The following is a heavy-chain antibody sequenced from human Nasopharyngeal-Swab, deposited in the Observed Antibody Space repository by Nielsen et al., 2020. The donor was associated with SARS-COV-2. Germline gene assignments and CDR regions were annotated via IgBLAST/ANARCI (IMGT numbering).Heavy chain of an antibody. J-gene: IGHJ6*02. D-gene: IGHD1-26*01. CDR2: YHDGSNK. V-gene: IGHV3-30*04. Sequence: GESLRSPVQPLDSPSVAMLCTGSARLQARGWSGWQLYHDGSNKYYADSVKGRFTISRDNSKNTLYLQMNSLRAEDTAVYYCARDRGGSYHYGMDVWGQGTTVTVSS. CDR3: ARDRGGSYHYGMDV. CDR1: DSPSVAML.